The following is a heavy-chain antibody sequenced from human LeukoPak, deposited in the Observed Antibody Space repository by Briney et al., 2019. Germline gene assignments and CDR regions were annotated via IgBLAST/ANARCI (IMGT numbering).Heavy chain of an antibody. CDR2: IWYDGSNK. J-gene: IGHJ5*02. Sequence: PGRSLRLSCAASGFTFSSYSMHWVRQAPGKGLEWVAVIWYDGSNKYYADSVKGRFTISRDNSKNTLYLQMNSLRAEDTAVYYCARDNFWSGPHGFDPWGQGTLVTVSS. D-gene: IGHD3-3*01. V-gene: IGHV3-33*01. CDR3: ARDNFWSGPHGFDP. CDR1: GFTFSSYS.